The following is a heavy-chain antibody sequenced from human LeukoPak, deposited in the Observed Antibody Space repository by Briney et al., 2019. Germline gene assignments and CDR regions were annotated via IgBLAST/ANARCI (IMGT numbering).Heavy chain of an antibody. Sequence: GGSLRLSCAASGFTFSSYTINWVRQAPGKGLEWLSYITSDSSSISYADSVRGRFIISRDNAKSSLYLQMNSLRAEDTAVYYCARDLHWAFDYWGQGTLVSVSS. V-gene: IGHV3-48*01. D-gene: IGHD7-27*01. CDR2: ITSDSSSI. J-gene: IGHJ4*02. CDR3: ARDLHWAFDY. CDR1: GFTFSSYT.